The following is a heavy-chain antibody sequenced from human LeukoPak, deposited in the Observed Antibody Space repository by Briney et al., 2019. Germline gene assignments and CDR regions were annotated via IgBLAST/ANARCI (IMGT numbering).Heavy chain of an antibody. Sequence: KSSETLSLTCTVSGGSISNGAYYWSWIRQHPGKGLEWIGRIYYSGRTYYSPSLKSRVNISVDTSKNQFSLNLSSVTAADTAVYYCARVSAATGTLSFDYWGQGTLVTVPS. V-gene: IGHV4-31*03. D-gene: IGHD6-25*01. J-gene: IGHJ4*02. CDR1: GGSISNGAYY. CDR2: IYYSGRT. CDR3: ARVSAATGTLSFDY.